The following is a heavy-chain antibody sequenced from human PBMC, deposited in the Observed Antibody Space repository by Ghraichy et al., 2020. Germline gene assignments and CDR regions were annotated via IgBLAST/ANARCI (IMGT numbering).Heavy chain of an antibody. CDR3: ARDTWGGFGEINYFDY. Sequence: GGSLRLSCAASGFTFSSYSMNWVRQAPGKGLEWVSSISSSNSYIYYADSVKGRFTISRDNGKNSLYLQMNSLRDEVAAVYYCARDTWGGFGEINYFDYWWQGTLVTV. J-gene: IGHJ4*01. CDR2: ISSSNSYI. CDR1: GFTFSSYS. D-gene: IGHD3-10*01. V-gene: IGHV3-21*01.